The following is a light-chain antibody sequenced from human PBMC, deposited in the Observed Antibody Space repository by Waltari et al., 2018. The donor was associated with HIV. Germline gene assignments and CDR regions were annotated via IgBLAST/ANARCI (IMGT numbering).Light chain of an antibody. CDR2: DFT. J-gene: IGLJ2*01. V-gene: IGLV2-23*02. Sequence: QSAPTQPAAVSGSPGQPITIPCTATSSNIGAINSAACYQQHTGKAPKLILYDFTKRPSGVSNRVSGSKSGNTASLTISGLQAEDEADYHCCSYAGSESSEVFGGGTKLTVL. CDR3: CSYAGSESSEV. CDR1: SSNIGAINS.